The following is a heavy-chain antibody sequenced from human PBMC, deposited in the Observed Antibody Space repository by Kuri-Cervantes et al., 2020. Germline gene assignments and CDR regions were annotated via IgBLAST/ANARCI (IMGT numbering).Heavy chain of an antibody. CDR3: ARGGFWGARNDAFDI. CDR2: IYYSGST. J-gene: IGHJ3*02. Sequence: SETLSLTCTVSGGSISSSSYYWGWIRQPPGKGLEWIGSIYYSGSTYYNPSLQSRVTISVDTSKNQFSLKLSSVTAADTAVYYCARGGFWGARNDAFDIWGQGTMVTVSS. CDR1: GGSISSSSYY. V-gene: IGHV4-39*01. D-gene: IGHD3-10*01.